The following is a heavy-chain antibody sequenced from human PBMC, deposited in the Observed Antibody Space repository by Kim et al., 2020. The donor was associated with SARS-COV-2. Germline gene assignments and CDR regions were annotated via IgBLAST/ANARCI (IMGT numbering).Heavy chain of an antibody. CDR3: AKDQRDGYNWAFDY. CDR2: IYSGGSST. CDR1: GFTFSSYA. D-gene: IGHD5-12*01. Sequence: GGSLRLSCAASGFTFSSYAMSWVRQAPGKGLEWVSVIYSGGSSTYYADSVKGRFTISRDNSKNTLYLQMNSLRAEDTAVYYCAKDQRDGYNWAFDYWGQGTLVTVSS. V-gene: IGHV3-23*03. J-gene: IGHJ4*02.